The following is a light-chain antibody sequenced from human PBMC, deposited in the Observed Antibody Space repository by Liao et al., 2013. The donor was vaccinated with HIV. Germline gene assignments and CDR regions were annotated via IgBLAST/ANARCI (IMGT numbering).Light chain of an antibody. CDR3: QVWDSSSDLV. CDR1: NIGSKS. CDR2: YDS. V-gene: IGLV3-21*04. Sequence: SYVVTQTPSVSVAPGQTARITCGGNNIGSKSVHWYQQKPGQAPVLVIYYDSDRPSGIPERFSGSNSGNTATLTISRVEAGDEADYYCQVWDSSSDLVFGTGTKVTVL. J-gene: IGLJ1*01.